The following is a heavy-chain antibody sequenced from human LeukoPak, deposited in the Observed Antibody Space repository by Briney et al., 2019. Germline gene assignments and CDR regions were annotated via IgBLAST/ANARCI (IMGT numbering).Heavy chain of an antibody. Sequence: GGSLRLSCAASGFTFSSYGMYWVRQAPGKGLEWVAVIWYDGSNKYYADSVKGRFTISRDNSKNTLYLQMNSLRAEDTAVYYCARDEEYNGNYGPDHWGQGTLVTVSS. V-gene: IGHV3-33*01. CDR2: IWYDGSNK. D-gene: IGHD4-11*01. CDR3: ARDEEYNGNYGPDH. CDR1: GFTFSSYG. J-gene: IGHJ4*02.